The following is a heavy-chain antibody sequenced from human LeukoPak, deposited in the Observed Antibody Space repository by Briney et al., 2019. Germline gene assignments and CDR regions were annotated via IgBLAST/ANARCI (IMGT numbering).Heavy chain of an antibody. CDR1: GFTFSNAW. D-gene: IGHD3-9*01. CDR2: IRSKAYGGTT. Sequence: PGGSLRLSCAASGFTFSNAWMSWVRQAPGKGLEWVGFIRSKAYGGTTEYAASVKGRFTISRDDSKSIAYLQMNSLKTEDTAVYYCTRAVRGYFDWLPHPDAFDIWGQGTMVTVSS. CDR3: TRAVRGYFDWLPHPDAFDI. V-gene: IGHV3-49*04. J-gene: IGHJ3*02.